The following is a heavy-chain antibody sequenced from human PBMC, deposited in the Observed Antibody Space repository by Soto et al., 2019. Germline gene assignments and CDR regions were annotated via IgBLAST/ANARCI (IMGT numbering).Heavy chain of an antibody. D-gene: IGHD2-15*01. CDR1: GGSISSGGYS. CDR3: ASGQVVAVNH. V-gene: IGHV4-30-2*01. Sequence: QLQLQESGSGLVKPSQTLSLTCAVSGGSISSGGYSWSWIRQPPGKGLEWIGYIYHSGSTYSNPYLKSRVTISVDRSTNLFSLTLSFVTAADTAVDYCASGQVVAVNHWGQGTLVTVSS. J-gene: IGHJ5*02. CDR2: IYHSGST.